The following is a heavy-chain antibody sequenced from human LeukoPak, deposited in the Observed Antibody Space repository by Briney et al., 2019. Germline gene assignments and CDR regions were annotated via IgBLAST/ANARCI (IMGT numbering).Heavy chain of an antibody. D-gene: IGHD5-12*01. CDR3: ATGGRYSPTLGDI. CDR1: GYTLTELS. Sequence: ASVKVSCKVSGYTLTELSMHWVRQAPGKGLEWMGGFDPEDGETIYAQKFQGRVTMTEDTSADTAYMELSSLRSEDTAVYYCATGGRYSPTLGDIWGQGTMVTVSS. J-gene: IGHJ3*02. V-gene: IGHV1-24*01. CDR2: FDPEDGET.